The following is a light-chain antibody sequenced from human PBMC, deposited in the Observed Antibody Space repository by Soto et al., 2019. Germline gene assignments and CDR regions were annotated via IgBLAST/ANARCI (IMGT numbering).Light chain of an antibody. CDR2: GAS. J-gene: IGKJ1*01. CDR3: QQYVSSPWA. V-gene: IGKV3-20*01. CDR1: QSVSSSF. Sequence: EIVLAQSPVALSLSPGESATLSCRASQSVSSSFLAWYQQKAGQAPRLLIYGASRRATGIPDRFSGSGSGTDFTLTISRLEPEDFAVYYCQQYVSSPWAFGQGTKVDIK.